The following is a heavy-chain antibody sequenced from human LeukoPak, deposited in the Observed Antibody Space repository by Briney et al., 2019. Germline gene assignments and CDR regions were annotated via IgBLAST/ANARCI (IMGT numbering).Heavy chain of an antibody. D-gene: IGHD5-24*01. CDR3: ARLTRDGSYYFDY. CDR1: VGSISSSSYY. V-gene: IGHV4-39*07. J-gene: IGHJ4*02. CDR2: IYYTGST. Sequence: RPSETLSLTCTVSVGSISSSSYYWGWIRQPPGKGLECIGYIYYTGSTNYNPSLMSRVTISVDTSKNQFSLKLSSVTAADTAVYYCARLTRDGSYYFDYWGQGTLVTVSS.